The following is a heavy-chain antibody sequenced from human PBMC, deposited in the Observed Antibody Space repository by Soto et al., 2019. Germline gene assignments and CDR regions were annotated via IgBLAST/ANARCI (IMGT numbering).Heavy chain of an antibody. J-gene: IGHJ4*02. V-gene: IGHV3-23*01. Sequence: GGSLRLSCVASGFTFSSYAMSWVRQAPGKGLEWVSAVSGSGNNTYYADSVQGRFTISRDNSTNTLYLQMSSLRAEDTALYYCAKRTFIAVAGTLDYWGQGTLVTVSS. D-gene: IGHD6-19*01. CDR1: GFTFSSYA. CDR2: VSGSGNNT. CDR3: AKRTFIAVAGTLDY.